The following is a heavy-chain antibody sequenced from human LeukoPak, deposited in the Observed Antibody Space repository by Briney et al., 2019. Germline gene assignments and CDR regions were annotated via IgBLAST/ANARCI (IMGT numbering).Heavy chain of an antibody. V-gene: IGHV4-59*08. Sequence: SETLSLTCTVSGGSISSYYWSWIRQPPGKGLEWIGYIYYSGSTNYSPSLKSRVTILLDTSKNQFSLKLSSVTAADTAVYYCARSYTSRFFDSWGQGTLVTVSS. D-gene: IGHD6-13*01. CDR2: IYYSGST. CDR1: GGSISSYY. J-gene: IGHJ4*02. CDR3: ARSYTSRFFDS.